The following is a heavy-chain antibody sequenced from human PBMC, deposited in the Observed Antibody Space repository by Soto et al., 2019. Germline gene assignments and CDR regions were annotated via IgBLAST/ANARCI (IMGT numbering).Heavy chain of an antibody. V-gene: IGHV4-4*02. CDR3: ARGPEGIVVGNYYYYGMDV. CDR2: IYNSGST. CDR1: GGSISSSNW. J-gene: IGHJ6*02. Sequence: QVQLQESGPGLVKPSGTLSLTCAVSGGSISSSNWWSWVRQPPGKGLEWIGEIYNSGSTNYNPSLKSRVTISVDKSKNQFSLKLSSVTAADTAVYYCARGPEGIVVGNYYYYGMDVWGQGTTVTVSS. D-gene: IGHD3-22*01.